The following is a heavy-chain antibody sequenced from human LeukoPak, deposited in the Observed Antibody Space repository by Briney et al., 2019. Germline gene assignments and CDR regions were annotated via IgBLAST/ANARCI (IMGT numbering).Heavy chain of an antibody. CDR2: INHSGST. V-gene: IGHV4-39*01. J-gene: IGHJ6*03. CDR1: GGSISSSSYY. CDR3: AGSDYYYYMDV. D-gene: IGHD3-10*01. Sequence: SESLSLTCTVSGGSISSSSYYWGWIRQPPGKGLEWIGSINHSGSTYYNPSLKSRVTISVDTSKNQFSLKLSSVTAADTAVFYCAGSDYYYYMDVWGKGTTVTVSS.